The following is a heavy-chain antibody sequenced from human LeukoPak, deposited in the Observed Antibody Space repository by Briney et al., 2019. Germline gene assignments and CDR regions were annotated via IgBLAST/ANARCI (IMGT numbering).Heavy chain of an antibody. CDR1: GGTFISGS. Sequence: SVKVSCKASGGTFISGSINWVRQAPGQGLEWMGRTVPMPDITTYSQTFQGRVTITADKSTSTAYMELIRLTSEDTAVYYCARASDLVTTWDYFDSWGQGSLVSVSS. V-gene: IGHV1-69*02. D-gene: IGHD4-17*01. J-gene: IGHJ4*02. CDR2: TVPMPDIT. CDR3: ARASDLVTTWDYFDS.